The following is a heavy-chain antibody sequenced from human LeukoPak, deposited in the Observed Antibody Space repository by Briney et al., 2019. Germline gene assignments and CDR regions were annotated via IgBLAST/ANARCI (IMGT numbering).Heavy chain of an antibody. CDR1: GYTFTSHA. J-gene: IGHJ4*02. V-gene: IGHV1-3*01. CDR2: INAGNGNT. Sequence: GASVKVSCKASGYTFTSHAMHWVRQAPGQRLEWMGWINAGNGNTKYSQKFQGRVTITRDTSASTAYMELSSLRSEDTAVYYCASSRIVVVPAAMAFDYWGQGNPGHRLL. D-gene: IGHD2-2*01. CDR3: ASSRIVVVPAAMAFDY.